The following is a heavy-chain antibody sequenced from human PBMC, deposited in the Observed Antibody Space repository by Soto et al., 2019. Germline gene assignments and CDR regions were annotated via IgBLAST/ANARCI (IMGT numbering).Heavy chain of an antibody. Sequence: ASVKVSCKASGYTFTSYGISWVRQAPGQGLEWMGWISAYNGNTNYAQKLQGRVTMTTDTSTSTAYMELRSLRSDDTAVYYCARVSGVEDTAMAADWFDPWGQGTLVTVSS. J-gene: IGHJ5*02. CDR1: GYTFTSYG. D-gene: IGHD5-18*01. CDR2: ISAYNGNT. CDR3: ARVSGVEDTAMAADWFDP. V-gene: IGHV1-18*01.